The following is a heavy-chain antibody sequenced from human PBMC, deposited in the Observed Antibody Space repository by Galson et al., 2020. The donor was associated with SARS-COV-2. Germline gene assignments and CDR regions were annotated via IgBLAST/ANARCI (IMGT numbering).Heavy chain of an antibody. D-gene: IGHD6-19*01. CDR2: IYYSGST. Sequence: SETLSLTCTVSGGSISSSSYYWGWIRQPPGKGLEWIGSIYYSGSTYYNPSLKSRVTISVDTSKNQFSLKLSSVTAADTAVYYCARGQSSGWYHFWRWFDPWGQGTLVTVSS. CDR3: ARGQSSGWYHFWRWFDP. CDR1: GGSISSSSYY. J-gene: IGHJ5*02. V-gene: IGHV4-39*07.